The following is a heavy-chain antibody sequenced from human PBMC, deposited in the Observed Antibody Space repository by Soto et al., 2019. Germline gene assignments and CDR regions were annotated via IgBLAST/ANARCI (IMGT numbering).Heavy chain of an antibody. CDR2: SGTAGDT. V-gene: IGHV3-13*01. D-gene: IGHD6-19*01. CDR1: GFTFSSYD. J-gene: IGHJ6*02. Sequence: EVQLVESGGGLVQPGGSLRLSCAASGFTFSSYDMHWVRQATGKGLEWVSASGTAGDTYYPGSVKGRFTISRENAKNSLYLQMNSLRAGDTAVYYCARDRLYSSGWSRGGYYYYYGMDVWGQGTTVTVSS. CDR3: ARDRLYSSGWSRGGYYYYYGMDV.